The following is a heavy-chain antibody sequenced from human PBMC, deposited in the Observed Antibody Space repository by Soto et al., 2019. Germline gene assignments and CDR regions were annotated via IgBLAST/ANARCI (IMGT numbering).Heavy chain of an antibody. V-gene: IGHV3-23*01. Sequence: RLSCAASGFTFNNYAMSWVRLAPGNGLEWVAAISGSGSSTYYADSVKGRFTISRDNSRNTVYLQMTSLRAEDTAVYYCAKDRAGNLYFDYWGQGTLVTVSS. CDR3: AKDRAGNLYFDY. CDR2: ISGSGSST. J-gene: IGHJ4*02. CDR1: GFTFNNYA.